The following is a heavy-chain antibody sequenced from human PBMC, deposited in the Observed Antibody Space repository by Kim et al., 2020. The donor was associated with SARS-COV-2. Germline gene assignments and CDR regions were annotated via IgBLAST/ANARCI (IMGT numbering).Heavy chain of an antibody. D-gene: IGHD6-13*01. CDR3: ARAPGIAAEIDY. J-gene: IGHJ4*02. CDR1: GFTFSSYS. Sequence: GGSLRLSCAASGFTFSSYSMNWVRQAPGKGLEWVSSISSSSSYIYYADSVKGRFTISRDNAKNSLYLQMNSLRAEDTAVYYCARAPGIAAEIDYWGQGTLVTVSS. V-gene: IGHV3-21*01. CDR2: ISSSSSYI.